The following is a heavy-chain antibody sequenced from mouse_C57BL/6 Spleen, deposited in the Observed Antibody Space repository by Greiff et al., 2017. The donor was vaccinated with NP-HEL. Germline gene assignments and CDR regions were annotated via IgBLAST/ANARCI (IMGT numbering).Heavy chain of an antibody. CDR2: ISSGGSYT. CDR3: ARQEGPLFAY. Sequence: EVMLVESGGDLVKPGGSLKLSCAASGFTFSSYGMSWVRPTPDKRLEWVATISSGGSYTYYPDSVKGRFTLSRDNAKNTLYLQISSLKSEDTAMYYCARQEGPLFAYWGQGTLVTVSA. CDR1: GFTFSSYG. J-gene: IGHJ3*01. V-gene: IGHV5-6*01. D-gene: IGHD3-3*01.